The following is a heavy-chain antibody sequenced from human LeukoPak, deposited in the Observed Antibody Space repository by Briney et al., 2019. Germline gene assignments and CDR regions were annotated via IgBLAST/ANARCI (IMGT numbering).Heavy chain of an antibody. J-gene: IGHJ4*02. CDR1: GFTVSSNY. CDR2: IYSGGST. CDR3: AKTSRNIVLMVYAIIYFDY. V-gene: IGHV3-53*01. D-gene: IGHD2-8*01. Sequence: GGSLRLSCAASGFTVSSNYMSWVRQAPGKGLEWVSVIYSGGSTYYADSVKGRFTISRDNSKNTLYLQMNSLRAEDTAVYYCAKTSRNIVLMVYAIIYFDYWGQGTLVTVSS.